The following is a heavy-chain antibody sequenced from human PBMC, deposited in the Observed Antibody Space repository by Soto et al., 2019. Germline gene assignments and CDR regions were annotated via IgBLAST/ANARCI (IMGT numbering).Heavy chain of an antibody. CDR3: AYGYSTRWYGFDY. CDR1: GFTFSSYA. Sequence: EVQLLESGGGLVQPGGSLRLSCAASGFTFSSYAMTWVRQAPGKGLEWVSGISGGGGSTYYADSVKGRFTISRDNSKNTRYLQMNSLRGEDTAVYYCAYGYSTRWYGFDYWGQGTLVSVSS. J-gene: IGHJ4*02. V-gene: IGHV3-23*01. D-gene: IGHD6-13*01. CDR2: ISGGGGST.